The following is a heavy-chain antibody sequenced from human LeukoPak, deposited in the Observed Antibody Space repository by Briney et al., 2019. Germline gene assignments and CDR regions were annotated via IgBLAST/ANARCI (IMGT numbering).Heavy chain of an antibody. CDR1: GFTFDNSW. D-gene: IGHD1-7*01. CDR3: ATAGNYRFDN. CDR2: ISPDGITT. Sequence: GGSLRLSCAASGFTFDNSWIHWVRQGPGRGLVWVSRISPDGITTNYADSVKGRFTISRDNAMDTLYLQMNSLRAEDTAVYYCATAGNYRFDNWGQGTLVTVSS. J-gene: IGHJ4*02. V-gene: IGHV3-74*01.